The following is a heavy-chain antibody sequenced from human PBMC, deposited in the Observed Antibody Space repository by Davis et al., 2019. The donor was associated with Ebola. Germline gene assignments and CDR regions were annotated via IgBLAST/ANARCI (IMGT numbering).Heavy chain of an antibody. Sequence: SETLSLTCTVSGYSISSGYYWGWIRQPPGKGLEWIGSIYHSGSTYYNPSLKSRVTISVDTSKNQFSLKLSSVTAADTAVYYCARRVRITMVRGVIGAFDIWGQGTMVTVSS. CDR2: IYHSGST. D-gene: IGHD3-10*01. V-gene: IGHV4-38-2*02. J-gene: IGHJ3*02. CDR1: GYSISSGYY. CDR3: ARRVRITMVRGVIGAFDI.